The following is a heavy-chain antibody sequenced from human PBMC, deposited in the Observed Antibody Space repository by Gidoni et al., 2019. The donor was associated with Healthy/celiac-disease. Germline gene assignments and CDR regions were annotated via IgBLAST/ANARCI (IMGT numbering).Heavy chain of an antibody. CDR3: ARETAVAAYYFDY. CDR1: GFTFSSYA. V-gene: IGHV3-30-3*01. CDR2: ISYDGSNK. Sequence: QVQLVESGGGVVQPGRSLRLSCAASGFTFSSYAMHWVRQAPGKGLEWVVVISYDGSNKYYADSVKGRFTISRDNSKNTLYLQMNSLRAEDTAVYYCARETAVAAYYFDYWGQGTLVTVSS. J-gene: IGHJ4*02. D-gene: IGHD6-19*01.